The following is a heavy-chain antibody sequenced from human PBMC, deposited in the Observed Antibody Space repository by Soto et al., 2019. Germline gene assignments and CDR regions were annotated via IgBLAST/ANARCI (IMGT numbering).Heavy chain of an antibody. D-gene: IGHD3-22*01. V-gene: IGHV4-31*03. Sequence: QVQLQESGPGLVKPSQTLSLTCTVSGGSISSGGYYWSWIRHLPGTGLEWMGYIDYSGSTYSNPSLKSRVNMSMDSSKNQLSLNLSSVTAADTAVYYCARGPLHYYDSSGYYGRLDPWGQGTLVTVSS. CDR3: ARGPLHYYDSSGYYGRLDP. CDR2: IDYSGST. J-gene: IGHJ5*02. CDR1: GGSISSGGYY.